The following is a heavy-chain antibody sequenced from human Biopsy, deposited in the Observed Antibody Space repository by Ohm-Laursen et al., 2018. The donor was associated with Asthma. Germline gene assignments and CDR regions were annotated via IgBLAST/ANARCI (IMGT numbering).Heavy chain of an antibody. J-gene: IGHJ3*02. CDR1: GFSFSEFV. CDR3: VRDGTDDAFDI. Sequence: SLRLSCAAFGFSFSEFVMHWVRQAPGKGLEWVGVISKDASTQDYADSVKGRFTMARDNSKNTLDLQMNSLREEDTAVYYCVRDGTDDAFDIWGQGTVVSVSS. D-gene: IGHD1-1*01. V-gene: IGHV3-30*03. CDR2: ISKDASTQ.